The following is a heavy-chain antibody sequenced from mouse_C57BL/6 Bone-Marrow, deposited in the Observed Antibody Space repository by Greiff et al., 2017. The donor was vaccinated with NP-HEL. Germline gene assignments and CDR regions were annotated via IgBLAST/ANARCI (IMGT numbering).Heavy chain of an antibody. D-gene: IGHD2-4*01. CDR1: GYSITSGYY. CDR3: ARKKAYYDYAMDY. J-gene: IGHJ4*01. V-gene: IGHV3-6*01. CDR2: ISYDGSN. Sequence: EVKLMESGPGLVKPSQSLSLTCSVTGYSITSGYYWNWIRQFPGNKLEWMGYISYDGSNNYNPSLKNRISITRDTSKNQFFLKLNSVTTEDTATYYCARKKAYYDYAMDYWGQGTSVTVSS.